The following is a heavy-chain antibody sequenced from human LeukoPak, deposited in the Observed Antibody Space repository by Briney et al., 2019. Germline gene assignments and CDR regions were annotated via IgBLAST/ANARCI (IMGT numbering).Heavy chain of an antibody. CDR1: GFTFSSYS. CDR2: ISSSSSYI. D-gene: IGHD5-18*01. J-gene: IGHJ4*02. CDR3: ARDPSGDTAMANFDY. V-gene: IGHV3-21*01. Sequence: KPGGSLRLSCAASGFTFSSYSMNWVRQAPGKRLEWVSSISSSSSYIYYADSVKGRFTISRDNAKNSLYLQMNSLRAEDTAVYYCARDPSGDTAMANFDYWGQGTLVTVSS.